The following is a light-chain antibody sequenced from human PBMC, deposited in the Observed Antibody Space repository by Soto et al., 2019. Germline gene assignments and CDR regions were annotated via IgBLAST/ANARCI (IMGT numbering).Light chain of an antibody. CDR2: EVT. CDR3: SSHGGSNNPVV. Sequence: QSALPQPPSASGSPGQSVALSCTGTSSDIGGYNFVSWYQQHPGKAPKLRIDEVTKRPSGVPDRFSGSKSDNTTTLIVAGLQAEGGADYYGSSHGGSNNPVVFGTGTKLT. J-gene: IGLJ1*01. CDR1: SSDIGGYNF. V-gene: IGLV2-8*01.